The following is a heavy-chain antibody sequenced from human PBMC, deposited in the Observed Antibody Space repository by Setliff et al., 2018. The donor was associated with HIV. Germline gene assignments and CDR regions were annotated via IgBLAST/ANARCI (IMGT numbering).Heavy chain of an antibody. D-gene: IGHD3-22*01. J-gene: IGHJ1*01. CDR1: GGSFSGYY. V-gene: IGHV4-34*01. CDR2: INHSGST. CDR3: ASGIVVGIYFQH. Sequence: PSETLSLTCAVYGGSFSGYYWSWIRQPPGKGLEWIGEINHSGSTNYNPSLKSRVTISVDTSKNQFSLKLSSVTAADTAVYYCASGIVVGIYFQHWGQGTLVTVSS.